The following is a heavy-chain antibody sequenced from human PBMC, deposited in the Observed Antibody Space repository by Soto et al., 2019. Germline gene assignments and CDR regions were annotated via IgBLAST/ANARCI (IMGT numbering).Heavy chain of an antibody. V-gene: IGHV3-21*01. CDR1: GFTFSSYS. CDR3: ARGDCGDFDAFDI. Sequence: EVQLVESGGGLVKPGGSLRLSCAASGFTFSSYSMNWVRQAPGKGLEWVSSISSSSSYIYYADSVKGRFTISRDNAKNSLYLEMNRLRAEDTAVYYCARGDCGDFDAFDIWGQGTMVTVSS. CDR2: ISSSSSYI. D-gene: IGHD4-17*01. J-gene: IGHJ3*02.